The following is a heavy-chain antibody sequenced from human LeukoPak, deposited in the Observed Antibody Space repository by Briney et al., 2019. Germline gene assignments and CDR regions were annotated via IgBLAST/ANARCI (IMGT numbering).Heavy chain of an antibody. Sequence: ASVKVSCKASGGTFISYAISWVRQAPGQGLEWMGGIIPIFGTANYAQKFQGRVAITADESTSTAYMELSSLRSEDTAVYYCARGPSSGAFDIWGQGTMVTVSS. CDR1: GGTFISYA. CDR3: ARGPSSGAFDI. V-gene: IGHV1-69*13. J-gene: IGHJ3*02. CDR2: IIPIFGTA.